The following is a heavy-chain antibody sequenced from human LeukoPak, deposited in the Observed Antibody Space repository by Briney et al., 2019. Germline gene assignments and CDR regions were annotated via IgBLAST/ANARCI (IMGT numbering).Heavy chain of an antibody. CDR3: ARHYGLGSYKMGEFDY. CDR1: GGSISSSSYY. Sequence: PSETLSLTCTGSGGSISSSSYYRGWIRQPPGKGLEWIGSIYYSGSTYYNPSLKSRVTISVHTSKNQFSLKLSSVTAADTAVYYCARHYGLGSYKMGEFDYWGQGTLVTVSS. J-gene: IGHJ4*02. D-gene: IGHD3-10*01. CDR2: IYYSGST. V-gene: IGHV4-39*01.